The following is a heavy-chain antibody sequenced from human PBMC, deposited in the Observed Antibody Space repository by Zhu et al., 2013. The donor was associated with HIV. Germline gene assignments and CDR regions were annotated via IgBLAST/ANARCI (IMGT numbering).Heavy chain of an antibody. V-gene: IGHV1-69*01. CDR1: GGTFSSYA. CDR3: ATGGSSGWGGYYGMDV. Sequence: QVQLVQSGAEVKKPGSSVKVSRKASGGTFSSYAISWVRQAPGQGLEWMGGIIPIFGTANYAQKFQGRVTITADESTSTAYMELSSLRSEDTAVYYCATGGSSGWGGYYGMDVWGQGTTVTVSS. D-gene: IGHD6-19*01. CDR2: IIPIFGTA. J-gene: IGHJ6*02.